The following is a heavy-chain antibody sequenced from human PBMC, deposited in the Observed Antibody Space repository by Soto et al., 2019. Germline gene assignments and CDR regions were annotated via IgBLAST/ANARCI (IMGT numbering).Heavy chain of an antibody. CDR3: ARSPYSSGSYYPIDY. Sequence: ASVKVSCKASGYSFTYYYIHWVRQAPGQGFEWMGVINPSTGSTTYAQKFQGRVTMTRDTSTSTVYMELGSLRSEDTAVYYCARSPYSSGSYYPIDYWGQGIMVTVSS. CDR2: INPSTGST. V-gene: IGHV1-46*01. D-gene: IGHD3-22*01. CDR1: GYSFTYYY. J-gene: IGHJ4*02.